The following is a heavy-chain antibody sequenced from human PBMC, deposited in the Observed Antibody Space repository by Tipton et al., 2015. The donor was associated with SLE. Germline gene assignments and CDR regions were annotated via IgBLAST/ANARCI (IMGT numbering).Heavy chain of an antibody. V-gene: IGHV4-59*01. CDR3: ARGAVLIQDNSWFDP. J-gene: IGHJ5*02. CDR2: IYYSGSTNYSGST. CDR1: GGSFSGYY. D-gene: IGHD2-21*01. Sequence: TLSLTCAVYGGSFSGYYWSWIRQPPGKGLEWIGYIYYSGSTNYSGSTNYNPSLKSRVTISLDTSKNQFSLKLSSVTAADTAVYYCARGAVLIQDNSWFDPWGQGTLVTVSS.